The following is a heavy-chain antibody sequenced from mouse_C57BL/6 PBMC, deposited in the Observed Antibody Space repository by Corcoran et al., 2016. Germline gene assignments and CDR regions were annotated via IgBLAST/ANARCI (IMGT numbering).Heavy chain of an antibody. CDR1: GYTFTTYG. Sequence: QIQLVQSGPELKKPGETVKISCKASGYTFTTYGMSWVKQAPGKGLKWMGWINTYSGVPTYADDFKGRFAFSLETSASTAYLQINNLKNEDTATYFCARLGYGSSYWYFDVWGTVTTVTVSS. D-gene: IGHD1-1*01. V-gene: IGHV9-3*01. J-gene: IGHJ1*03. CDR3: ARLGYGSSYWYFDV. CDR2: INTYSGVP.